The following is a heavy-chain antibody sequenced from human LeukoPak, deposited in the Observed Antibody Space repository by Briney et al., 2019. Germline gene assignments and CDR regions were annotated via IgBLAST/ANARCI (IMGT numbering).Heavy chain of an antibody. V-gene: IGHV3-23*01. CDR1: GFTFSSFA. J-gene: IGHJ5*02. CDR3: TKDANGDYVGAFDP. Sequence: GGPLRLSCAASGFTFSSFAMTWVPQAPGKGLEGVSSITGSHGPTYKTYSVRGRFTISRDNSQNTLYLKMHSPRAEDTAVYYCTKDANGDYVGAFDPWGQGTLVTVSS. CDR2: ITGSHGPT. D-gene: IGHD4-17*01.